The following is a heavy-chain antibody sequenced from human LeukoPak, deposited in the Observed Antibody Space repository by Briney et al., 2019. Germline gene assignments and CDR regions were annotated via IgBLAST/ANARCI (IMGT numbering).Heavy chain of an antibody. J-gene: IGHJ1*01. CDR3: ARDTPYYGSGSWFQH. Sequence: GGSLRLSCAASGFTFSSYAMHWVRQAPGKGLEWVANIKQDGSEKYYVDSVKGRFTISRDNAKNSLYLQMNSLRAEDTAVYYCARDTPYYGSGSWFQHWGQGTLVTVSS. D-gene: IGHD3-10*01. CDR1: GFTFSSYA. V-gene: IGHV3-7*01. CDR2: IKQDGSEK.